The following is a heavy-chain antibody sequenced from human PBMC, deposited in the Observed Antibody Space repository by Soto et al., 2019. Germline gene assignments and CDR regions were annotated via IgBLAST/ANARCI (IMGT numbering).Heavy chain of an antibody. CDR1: GDSISNGAYY. V-gene: IGHV4-31*03. J-gene: IGHJ2*01. Sequence: QVQLQESGPGLVKPSQTLSLTCTVSGDSISNGAYYWTWIRQLPGKGLEWIGYIYYSGSTYYIPYLQSRVPISVDTSQNQFSLKLTSVTAADTAVYYCARVRRTEGHLDYWYFDVWGHGTLVTVSS. D-gene: IGHD1-1*01. CDR2: IYYSGST. CDR3: ARVRRTEGHLDYWYFDV.